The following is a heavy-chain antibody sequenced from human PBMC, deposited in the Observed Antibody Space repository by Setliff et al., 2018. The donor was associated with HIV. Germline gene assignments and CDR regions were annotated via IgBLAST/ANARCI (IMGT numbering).Heavy chain of an antibody. D-gene: IGHD5-12*01. CDR2: VIPGLGIA. V-gene: IGHV1-69*10. J-gene: IGHJ4*02. Sequence: ASVKVSCKASGGTFGSYRISWVRQAPGQGLEYMGGVIPGLGIAYYAQRFQGRVTITANESTSTVYMDLSSLRSEDTAMYYCARDAGYIGTSWNYWGQGTLVTVSS. CDR3: ARDAGYIGTSWNY. CDR1: GGTFGSYR.